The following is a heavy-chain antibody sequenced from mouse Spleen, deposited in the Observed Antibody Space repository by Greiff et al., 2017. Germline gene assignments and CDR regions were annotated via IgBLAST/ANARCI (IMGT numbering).Heavy chain of an antibody. V-gene: IGHV1-81*01. Sequence: QVQLQQSGAELARPGASVKLSCKASGYTFTSYGISWVKQRTGQGLEWIGEIYPRSGNTYYNEKFKGKATLTADKSSSTAYMELRSLTSEDSAVYFCASEVDYDYDWYFDVWGTGTTVTVSS. CDR1: GYTFTSYG. CDR2: IYPRSGNT. D-gene: IGHD2-4*01. CDR3: ASEVDYDYDWYFDV. J-gene: IGHJ1*03.